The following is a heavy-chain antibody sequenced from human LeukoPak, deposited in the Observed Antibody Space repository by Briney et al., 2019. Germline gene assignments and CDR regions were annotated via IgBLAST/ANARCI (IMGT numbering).Heavy chain of an antibody. CDR2: INPRTEGR. D-gene: IGHD2-2*01. V-gene: IGHV1-46*03. CDR1: GYTFSDYY. J-gene: IGHJ4*02. Sequence: ASVKVSCKTSGYTFSDYYLHWMRRAPGQGLEWMAIINPRTEGRDYAQKLQGRITVTRETPTSTVYMELRSLRSEDTAIYYCVREYHGGYFDSWGQGTMVTVSS. CDR3: VREYHGGYFDS.